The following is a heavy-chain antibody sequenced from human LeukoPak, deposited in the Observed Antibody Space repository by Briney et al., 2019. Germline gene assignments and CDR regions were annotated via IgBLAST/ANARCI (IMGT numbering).Heavy chain of an antibody. Sequence: GGSLRLSCAASGFPLSSYSINWVRQAPGKGLEWVSYISSSGSAIYYVDSVKGRFTVSRDNTKNSLFLQMNSPRAEDTAVYYCVRVKGSYFDYWGQGALVTVSS. CDR3: VRVKGSYFDY. CDR1: GFPLSSYS. D-gene: IGHD2-15*01. V-gene: IGHV3-48*01. J-gene: IGHJ4*02. CDR2: ISSSGSAI.